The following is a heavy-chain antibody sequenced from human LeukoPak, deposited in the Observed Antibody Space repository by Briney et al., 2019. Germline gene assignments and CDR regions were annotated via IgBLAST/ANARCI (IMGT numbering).Heavy chain of an antibody. CDR2: IYYSGST. Sequence: PSETLSLTCTVSGGSISSYYWSWIRQPPGKGLEWIGYIYYSGSTNYNPSLESRVTISVDTSKNQFSLKLSSVTAADTAVYYCARHLTTEYYYYGMDVWGQGTTVTVSS. D-gene: IGHD4-11*01. V-gene: IGHV4-59*08. CDR1: GGSISSYY. J-gene: IGHJ6*02. CDR3: ARHLTTEYYYYGMDV.